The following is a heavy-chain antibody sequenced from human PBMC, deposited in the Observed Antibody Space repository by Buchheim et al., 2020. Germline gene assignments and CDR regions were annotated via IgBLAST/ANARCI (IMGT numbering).Heavy chain of an antibody. CDR1: GGSFSGYF. CDR3: ARGPPLIYYEGSGYYYFDS. J-gene: IGHJ4*02. CDR2: INHSGST. V-gene: IGHV4-34*01. D-gene: IGHD3-22*01. Sequence: QVQLQQWGAGLWKPSETLSLTCAVYGGSFSGYFWIGEINHSGSTNYNPSLKSRVTISVDTSRNQFSLKLSSVTAADTAVYSCARGPPLIYYEGSGYYYFDSWGQGTL.